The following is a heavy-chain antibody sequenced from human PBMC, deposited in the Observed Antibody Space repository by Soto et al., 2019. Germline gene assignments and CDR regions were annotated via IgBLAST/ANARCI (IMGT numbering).Heavy chain of an antibody. CDR3: AASGSNGQFDF. CDR2: IYYSGIT. V-gene: IGHV4-59*01. Sequence: QVQLQESGPGLVKPSETLSLTCTVSGGSISNYFWHWIRQPPGKGLEWIGYIYYSGITNYNPSRTSRVTTSVDTSKNQFSLKLSSVTAADTAVYYCAASGSNGQFDFWAQGTLGTVSS. CDR1: GGSISNYF. J-gene: IGHJ4*02. D-gene: IGHD3-10*01.